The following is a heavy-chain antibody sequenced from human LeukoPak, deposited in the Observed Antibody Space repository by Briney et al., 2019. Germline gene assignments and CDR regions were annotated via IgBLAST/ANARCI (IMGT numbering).Heavy chain of an antibody. CDR3: SRVLSGSNFDY. D-gene: IGHD3-22*01. V-gene: IGHV4-30-2*01. Sequence: SQTLSLTSTVSGGSISSGDSSWTWIRQPPGKGLEWIGEIFHSGSTNYNLSLKSRVTISVDKSKNQFSLRLSSVTAADTAVYYCSRVLSGSNFDYWGQGTLVTVSS. J-gene: IGHJ4*02. CDR2: IFHSGST. CDR1: GGSISSGDSS.